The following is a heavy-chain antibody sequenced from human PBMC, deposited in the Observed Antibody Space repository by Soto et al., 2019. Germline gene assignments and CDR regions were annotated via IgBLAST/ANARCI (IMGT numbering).Heavy chain of an antibody. J-gene: IGHJ4*02. V-gene: IGHV3-11*06. CDR1: GFTFSDYY. Sequence: QVQLVESGGGLVKPGGSLRLSCAASGFTFSDYYMSWIRQAPGKGLEWVSYISSSSSYTNYADSVKGRFTISRDNAKNSLYLQMNSLRAEDTAVYYCARIPTARYYFDYWGQGTLVTVSS. CDR2: ISSSSSYT. CDR3: ARIPTARYYFDY. D-gene: IGHD2-2*02.